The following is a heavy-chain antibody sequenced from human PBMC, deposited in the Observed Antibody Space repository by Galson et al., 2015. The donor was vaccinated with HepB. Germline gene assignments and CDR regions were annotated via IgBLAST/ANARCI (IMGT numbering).Heavy chain of an antibody. J-gene: IGHJ4*02. CDR2: IIPILGIA. Sequence: SVKVSCKASGGTFSSYAISWVRQAPGQGLEWMGRIIPILGIANYAQKFQGRVTITADKSTSTAYMELSSLRSEDTAVYYCARDSGRGSFDYWGQGTLVTVSS. CDR3: ARDSGRGSFDY. CDR1: GGTFSSYA. V-gene: IGHV1-69*04. D-gene: IGHD1-26*01.